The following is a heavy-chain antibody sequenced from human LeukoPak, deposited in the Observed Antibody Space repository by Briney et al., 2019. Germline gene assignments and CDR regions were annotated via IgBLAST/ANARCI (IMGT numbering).Heavy chain of an antibody. V-gene: IGHV3-23*01. CDR2: ISGSGGTT. CDR1: GFTFSSYD. D-gene: IGHD2-2*02. CDR3: AKASRRHCGTTICYTLDY. J-gene: IGHJ4*02. Sequence: GGSLRLSCAASGFTFSSYDMSWVRQAPGKGLEWVSTISGSGGTTNFADSVKGRFTISRENSKNTLYLQMNSLRAADTAKYYCAKASRRHCGTTICYTLDYWGQGTLVTVS.